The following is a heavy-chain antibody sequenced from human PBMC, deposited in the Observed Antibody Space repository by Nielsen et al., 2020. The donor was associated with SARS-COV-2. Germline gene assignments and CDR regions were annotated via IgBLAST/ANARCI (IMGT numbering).Heavy chain of an antibody. CDR3: ARGDYSYYYYGMDV. CDR2: IRSKTHSYET. CDR1: GFSFSDSG. J-gene: IGHJ6*02. D-gene: IGHD4-11*01. Sequence: GESLKISCAASGFSFSDSGMHWVRQASGKGLEWVGRIRSKTHSYETVYAASVRDRFTISRDDSKNTAYLQMNSLKTGDTAVYYCARGDYSYYYYGMDVWGQGTTVTVSS. V-gene: IGHV3-73*01.